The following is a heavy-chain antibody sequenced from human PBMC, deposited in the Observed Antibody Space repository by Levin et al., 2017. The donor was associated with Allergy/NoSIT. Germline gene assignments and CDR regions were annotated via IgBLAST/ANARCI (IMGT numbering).Heavy chain of an antibody. D-gene: IGHD1-26*01. Sequence: QAGGSLRLSCATSGFIFSSYVMNWVRQAPGKGLEYVATILSSTSSTDYADSVKGRFTISRDNSKNTLYLQMDSLRPEDTAVYYCARGYSTAYFIFDVWGQGTTVTVSS. V-gene: IGHV3-64*02. CDR3: ARGYSTAYFIFDV. CDR1: GFIFSSYV. CDR2: ILSSTSST. J-gene: IGHJ3*01.